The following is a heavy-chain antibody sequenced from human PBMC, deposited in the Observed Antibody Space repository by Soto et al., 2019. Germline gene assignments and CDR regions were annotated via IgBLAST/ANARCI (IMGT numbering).Heavy chain of an antibody. J-gene: IGHJ4*02. CDR1: GYTFTSYG. CDR2: ISAYNGNT. CDR3: ARDSIAARRGEEIFDY. Sequence: QVQLVQSGAVVKKPGASVKVSCKASGYTFTSYGISWVRQAPGQGLEWMGWISAYNGNTNYAQKLQGRVTMTTDTSTSTAYMELRSLRSDDTAVYYCARDSIAARRGEEIFDYWGQGTLVTVSS. V-gene: IGHV1-18*01. D-gene: IGHD6-6*01.